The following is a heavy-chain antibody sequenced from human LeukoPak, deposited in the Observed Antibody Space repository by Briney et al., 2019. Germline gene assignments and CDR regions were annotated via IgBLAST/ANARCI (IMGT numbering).Heavy chain of an antibody. CDR3: ARHGGYRYGVDY. D-gene: IGHD5-18*01. Sequence: ASVKVSCKASGYTFTSYDINWVRQATGQGLEWMGWMNPNSGNTGYAQKFQGRVTITRNTSISTAYMELSSLRSEDTAVYYCARHGGYRYGVDYWGQGTLVTVSS. J-gene: IGHJ4*02. CDR2: MNPNSGNT. V-gene: IGHV1-8*03. CDR1: GYTFTSYD.